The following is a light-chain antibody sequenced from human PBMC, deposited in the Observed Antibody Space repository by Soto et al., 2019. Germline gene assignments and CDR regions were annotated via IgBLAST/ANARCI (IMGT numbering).Light chain of an antibody. V-gene: IGKV3-15*01. CDR2: GAS. Sequence: EIVMTQSPATLSVSPGERATLSCRASQSVSSNLAWYQQKPGQAPTLLIYGASTRATGIPARFSGSGSGTEVTLTISSLQSEDFAVYYCQQYNNWPPLFTFGPGTKVDIK. CDR1: QSVSSN. CDR3: QQYNNWPPLFT. J-gene: IGKJ3*01.